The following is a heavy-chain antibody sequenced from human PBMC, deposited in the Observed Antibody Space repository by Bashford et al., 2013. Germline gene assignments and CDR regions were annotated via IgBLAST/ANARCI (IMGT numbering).Heavy chain of an antibody. CDR1: GFTFSSYW. CDR3: ARTRAFSGYEFDF. CDR2: INPDGSTT. J-gene: IGHJ4*02. V-gene: IGHV3-74*01. D-gene: IGHD5-12*01. Sequence: GSLRLSCAASGFTFSSYWMHWVRQAPGEGLVWVSRINPDGSTTNYGDSVKGRFTISRDNAKNSLYLQMNSLRVEDTAVYYCARTRAFSGYEFDFWGQGTLVTVSS.